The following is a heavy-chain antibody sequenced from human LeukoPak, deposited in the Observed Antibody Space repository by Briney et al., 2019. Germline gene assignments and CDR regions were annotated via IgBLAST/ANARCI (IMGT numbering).Heavy chain of an antibody. CDR1: GYTFTTYD. CDR3: ARDQYYGSGSYGDY. Sequence: ASVKVSCEASGYTFTTYDINWVRQATGQGLQWMGWINPNSGNTGYAQKFQGRITITRNTSISTVYMELSRLRSDDTAVYYCARDQYYGSGSYGDYWGQGTLVTVSS. V-gene: IGHV1-8*03. CDR2: INPNSGNT. D-gene: IGHD3-10*01. J-gene: IGHJ4*02.